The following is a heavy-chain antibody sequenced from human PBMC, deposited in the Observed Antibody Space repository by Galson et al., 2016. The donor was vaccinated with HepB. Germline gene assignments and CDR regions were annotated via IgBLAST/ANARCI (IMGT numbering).Heavy chain of an antibody. D-gene: IGHD3-9*01. J-gene: IGHJ4*02. CDR3: ARFPDKSTGYYCCDY. V-gene: IGHV3-21*01. CDR1: GFTFSTYT. CDR2: ISSSSNYK. Sequence: SLRLSCAASGFTFSTYTMNWVRQAPGKGLEWVSSISSSSNYKNYADSLEGRFTVSRDNAKNSLYLQMNSLRAEDTALYYCARFPDKSTGYYCCDYWGQGTLVTASS.